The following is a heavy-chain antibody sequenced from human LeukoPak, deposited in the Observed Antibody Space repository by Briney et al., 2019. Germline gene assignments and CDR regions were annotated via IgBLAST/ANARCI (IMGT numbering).Heavy chain of an antibody. Sequence: SQTLSLTCTVSGGSISSGGYYWSWIRQHPGKGLEWIGYIYYSGSTYYNPSLKSRVTISVDTSKNQFSLKLSSVTAADTAVYYCARESTVLTPYYYYYYYMDVWGTGTTVTVSS. CDR3: ARESTVLTPYYYYYYYMDV. CDR2: IYYSGST. J-gene: IGHJ6*03. D-gene: IGHD2-8*01. V-gene: IGHV4-31*03. CDR1: GGSISSGGYY.